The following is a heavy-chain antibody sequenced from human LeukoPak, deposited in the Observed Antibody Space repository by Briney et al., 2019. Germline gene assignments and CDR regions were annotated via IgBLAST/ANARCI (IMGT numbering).Heavy chain of an antibody. CDR1: GYSFTSYW. CDR3: ARRIGSGWYDY. D-gene: IGHD6-19*01. J-gene: IGHJ4*02. Sequence: GESLKISCKGSGYSFTSYWIGWVRQLPGKGLEWLGIINPGDSDTRYSPSFQGQVTISADKSISTANLQWSSLKASDTAMYYCARRIGSGWYDYWGQGTLVTVSS. V-gene: IGHV5-51*01. CDR2: INPGDSDT.